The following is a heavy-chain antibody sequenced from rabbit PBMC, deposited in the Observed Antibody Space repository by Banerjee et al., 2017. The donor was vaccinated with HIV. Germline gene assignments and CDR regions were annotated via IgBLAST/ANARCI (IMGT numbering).Heavy chain of an antibody. CDR3: ARGSSYPYYFNL. J-gene: IGHJ4*01. CDR1: GFSFSSSYY. CDR2: IYASGRITT. D-gene: IGHD8-1*01. V-gene: IGHV1S45*01. Sequence: QEQLEESGGDLVKPGASLTLTCTASGFSFSSSYYMCWVRQAPGKGLEWIGCIYASGRITTIYASWAKGRFTISKTSSTTVTLQMTSLTAADTATYFCARGSSYPYYFNLWGPGTLVTVS.